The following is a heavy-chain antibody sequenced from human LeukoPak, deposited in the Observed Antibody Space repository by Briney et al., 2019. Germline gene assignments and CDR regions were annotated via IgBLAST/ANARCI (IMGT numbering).Heavy chain of an antibody. CDR3: AKQHYGANYYYYYYMDV. J-gene: IGHJ6*03. D-gene: IGHD4-17*01. CDR2: ISGSGGST. CDR1: GFTFSSYA. Sequence: GGSLRLSCAASGFTFSSYAMSWVRQAPGKGLEWVSAISGSGGSTYCAASVKGRFTISRDNSKNTLYLQMNSLRAEDTAVYYCAKQHYGANYYYYYYMDVWGKGTTVTVSS. V-gene: IGHV3-23*01.